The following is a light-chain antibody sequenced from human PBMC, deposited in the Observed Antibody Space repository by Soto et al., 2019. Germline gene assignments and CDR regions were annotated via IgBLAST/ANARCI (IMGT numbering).Light chain of an antibody. J-gene: IGLJ2*01. V-gene: IGLV4-69*01. CDR1: SGHSNYA. CDR3: QTWGSGIVV. Sequence: QAVLTQSPSASASLGASVKLTCTLSSGHSNYAIAWHQQQSEKGPRYLMKLNSDGSHSKGDRIPDRFSGSSSGAERYLTNSSLQSEDEADYYCQTWGSGIVVFGGGTKLTVL. CDR2: LNSDGSH.